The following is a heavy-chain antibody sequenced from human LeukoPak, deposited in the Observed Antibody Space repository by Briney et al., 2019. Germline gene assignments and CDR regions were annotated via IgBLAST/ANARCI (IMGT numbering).Heavy chain of an antibody. J-gene: IGHJ3*02. CDR3: AREPITIFGVADRRIDAFDI. CDR2: IYHSGST. Sequence: SETLSLTCTVSGGSISSGGYYGSWIRQPPGKGREWIGYIYHSGSTYYNPSLKSRVTISVDRSKNQFSLKLNSVTAADTAVYYCAREPITIFGVADRRIDAFDIWGQGTVVTVSS. CDR1: GGSISSGGYY. V-gene: IGHV4-30-2*01. D-gene: IGHD3-3*01.